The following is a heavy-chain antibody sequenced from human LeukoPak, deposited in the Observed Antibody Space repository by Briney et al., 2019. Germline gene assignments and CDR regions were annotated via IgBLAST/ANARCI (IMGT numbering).Heavy chain of an antibody. Sequence: PGGSLRLSCAASGFTFSSYAMSWVRQAPGKGLEWVGRIKTKSDGGTTDYAAPVKGRFTISRDDSKNTLYLQMNSLKTEDTAVYYCTTGYNSGSDYWGQGTLVTVSS. CDR1: GFTFSSYA. D-gene: IGHD6-19*01. CDR2: IKTKSDGGTT. V-gene: IGHV3-15*01. J-gene: IGHJ4*02. CDR3: TTGYNSGSDY.